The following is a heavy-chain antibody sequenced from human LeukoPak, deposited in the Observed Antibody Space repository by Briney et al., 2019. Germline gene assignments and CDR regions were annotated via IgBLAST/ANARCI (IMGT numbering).Heavy chain of an antibody. V-gene: IGHV4-4*07. J-gene: IGHJ6*02. CDR2: IYTSGST. CDR3: ARHSLIATSDHYYYGMDV. CDR1: GGSISSYY. D-gene: IGHD6-13*01. Sequence: SETLSLTCTVSGGSISSYYWSWIRQPAGKGLEWIGRIYTSGSTNYNPSLKSRVTISVDTSKNQFSLNLSSVTAADTAVYYCARHSLIATSDHYYYGMDVWGQGTTVTVSS.